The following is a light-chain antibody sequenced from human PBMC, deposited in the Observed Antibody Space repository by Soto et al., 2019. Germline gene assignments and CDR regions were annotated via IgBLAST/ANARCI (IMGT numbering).Light chain of an antibody. V-gene: IGKV1-33*01. J-gene: IGKJ2*01. CDR3: QQCDIFPYT. Sequence: DIQMTPSPSSLSASVGDRVTITCQASQDITNYVNWYQQKPGKAPKLLIYSASNLETGVPSRFSGSGSGTDFTFTISSLQPEDAATYYGQQCDIFPYTFGQGAKLEIK. CDR2: SAS. CDR1: QDITNY.